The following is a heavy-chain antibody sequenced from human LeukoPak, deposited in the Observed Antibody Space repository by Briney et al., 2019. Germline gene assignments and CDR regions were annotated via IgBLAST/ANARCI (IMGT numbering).Heavy chain of an antibody. D-gene: IGHD3-22*01. J-gene: IGHJ4*02. V-gene: IGHV3-48*03. CDR3: AKRGVVIRVILVGFHKEAYYFDS. CDR2: ISSSGNTR. CDR1: GSTFSSYE. Sequence: GGSLRLSCAASGSTFSSYEMYWVRQAPGKGLEWVSYISSSGNTRYYADSVKGRFTISRDNAKNTLYLQMNSLRAEDTAVYFCAKRGVVIRVILVGFHKEAYYFDSWGQGGLVTVSS.